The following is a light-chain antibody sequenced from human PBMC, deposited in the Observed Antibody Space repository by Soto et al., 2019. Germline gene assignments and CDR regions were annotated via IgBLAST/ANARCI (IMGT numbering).Light chain of an antibody. CDR2: LGS. V-gene: IGKV2-28*01. Sequence: EIVMTQSPVSLPVTPGEPASISCRSSQSLLHSNGFNYLAWYLQKPGQSPQLLIYLGSNRAPGVPDMFRGSESGTDFTLKITRLEAEDVGVYYCMQALQTPRTFGQGTKLEIK. CDR1: QSLLHSNGFNY. CDR3: MQALQTPRT. J-gene: IGKJ2*01.